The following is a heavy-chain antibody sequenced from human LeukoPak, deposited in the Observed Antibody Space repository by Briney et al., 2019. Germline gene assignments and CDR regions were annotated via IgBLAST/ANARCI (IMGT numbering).Heavy chain of an antibody. D-gene: IGHD6-13*01. CDR2: ISAYNGNT. CDR3: ARDLGYSSSWYGTTDAFDI. V-gene: IGHV1-18*01. Sequence: ASVKVSCKASGYTLTSYGISWVRQAPGQGLEWMGWISAYNGNTNYAQKLQGRVTMTTDTSTSTAYMELRSLRSDDTAVYYCARDLGYSSSWYGTTDAFDIWGQGTMVTVSS. CDR1: GYTLTSYG. J-gene: IGHJ3*02.